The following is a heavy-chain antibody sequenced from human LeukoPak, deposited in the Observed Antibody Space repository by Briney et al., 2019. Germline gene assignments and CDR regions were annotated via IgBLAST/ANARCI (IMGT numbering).Heavy chain of an antibody. CDR2: IYYSGST. CDR1: GGSISSYY. CDR3: ARDDGGGWYDY. Sequence: SETLSLTCTVSGGSISSYYWSWIRQPPGKGLEWIGYIYYSGSTNYNPSLKSRVTISVDTSKNQFSLKLSSVTAADTAVYYCARDDGGGWYDYWGQGTLVTVSS. V-gene: IGHV4-59*01. D-gene: IGHD6-19*01. J-gene: IGHJ4*02.